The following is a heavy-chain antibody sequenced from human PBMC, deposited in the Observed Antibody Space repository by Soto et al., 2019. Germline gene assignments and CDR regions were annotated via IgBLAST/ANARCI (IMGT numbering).Heavy chain of an antibody. J-gene: IGHJ4*02. Sequence: EVQVVESGGGLVQPGGSLRLSCAASGFTFSSYSMHWVRQAPGKGLEWISYISSGGSATYYADSVKGRFTISRDNAKNSLYLQMNSLRDEDTAVFYCVTSLVGTTTFWGQGTLVTVSS. CDR2: ISSGGSAT. CDR1: GFTFSSYS. V-gene: IGHV3-48*02. D-gene: IGHD1-26*01. CDR3: VTSLVGTTTF.